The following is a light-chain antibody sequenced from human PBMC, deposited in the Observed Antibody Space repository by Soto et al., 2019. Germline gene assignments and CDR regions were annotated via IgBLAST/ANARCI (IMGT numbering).Light chain of an antibody. J-gene: IGLJ1*01. Sequence: QSVLSPPASVSGSFGQSITISCSGPNTDLGVYGYVSWYQHQPGKAPKLLIYDVNNRPSGISDRFSGSKSGNTASLTISGLQAEDEADYYCCSYAGSYTYVFGTGTKVTVL. V-gene: IGLV2-14*01. CDR3: CSYAGSYTYV. CDR2: DVN. CDR1: NTDLGVYGY.